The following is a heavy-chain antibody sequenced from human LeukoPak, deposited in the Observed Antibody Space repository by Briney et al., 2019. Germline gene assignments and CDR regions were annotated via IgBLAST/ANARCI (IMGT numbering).Heavy chain of an antibody. V-gene: IGHV3-30-3*01. Sequence: GGSLRLSCAASGFTVSSNYMSWVRQAPGKGLEWVAVISYDGSNKYYADSVKGRFTISRDNSKNTLYLQMNSLRAEDTAVYYCARDDYWGQGTLVTVSS. CDR3: ARDDY. J-gene: IGHJ4*02. CDR2: ISYDGSNK. CDR1: GFTVSSNY.